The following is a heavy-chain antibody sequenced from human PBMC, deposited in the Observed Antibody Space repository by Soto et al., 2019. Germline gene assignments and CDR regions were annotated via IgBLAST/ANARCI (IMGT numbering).Heavy chain of an antibody. J-gene: IGHJ3*02. CDR1: GYTFTSYG. D-gene: IGHD3-22*01. CDR2: ISAYNGNT. CDR3: ARDLVPYYDSSGYHIYDAFDI. Sequence: ASVKVSCKASGYTFTSYGISWVRQAPGQGLEWMGWISAYNGNTNYAQKLQGRVTMTTDTSTSTAYMELRSLRSDDTAVYYCARDLVPYYDSSGYHIYDAFDIWGQGTMVTVS. V-gene: IGHV1-18*01.